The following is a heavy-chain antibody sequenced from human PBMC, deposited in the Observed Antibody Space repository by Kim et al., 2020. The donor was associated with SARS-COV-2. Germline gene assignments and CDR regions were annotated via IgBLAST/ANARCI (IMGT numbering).Heavy chain of an antibody. CDR1: GYTFTGYY. Sequence: ASVKVSCKASGYTFTGYYMHWVRQAPGQGLEWMGWINPNSGGTNYAQKFQGWVTMTRDTSISTAYMELSRLRSDDTAVYYCAIEGSSSQGGGWFDPWGQGTLVTVSS. V-gene: IGHV1-2*04. D-gene: IGHD6-13*01. J-gene: IGHJ5*02. CDR2: INPNSGGT. CDR3: AIEGSSSQGGGWFDP.